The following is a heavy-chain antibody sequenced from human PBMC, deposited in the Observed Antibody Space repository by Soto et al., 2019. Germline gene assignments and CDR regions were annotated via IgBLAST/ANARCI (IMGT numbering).Heavy chain of an antibody. J-gene: IGHJ4*02. Sequence: SETLSLTCAVSGYSITTGYYWGWVRRPPGKGLEWIGSVYHSGRTSYNPSLESRVTISVDTSKNQFSLGLSSVTAADTAVYYCARGVNYYDSSGFYPSDYSGQGLLVTIS. V-gene: IGHV4-38-2*01. CDR1: GYSITTGYY. D-gene: IGHD3-22*01. CDR2: VYHSGRT. CDR3: ARGVNYYDSSGFYPSDY.